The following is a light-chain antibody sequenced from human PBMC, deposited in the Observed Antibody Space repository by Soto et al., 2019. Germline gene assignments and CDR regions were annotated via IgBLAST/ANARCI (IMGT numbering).Light chain of an antibody. CDR2: VNSDGSH. Sequence: QPVLTQSPSASASLGASVKLTCTLSSGHSNYGIAWTQLHPERGLRYLMKVNSDGSHDKGDGIPARFSGSSSGAERFLTISSLQSEDEADYYCQTWGTGILVFGGGTQLTVL. J-gene: IGLJ3*02. V-gene: IGLV4-69*01. CDR1: SGHSNYG. CDR3: QTWGTGILV.